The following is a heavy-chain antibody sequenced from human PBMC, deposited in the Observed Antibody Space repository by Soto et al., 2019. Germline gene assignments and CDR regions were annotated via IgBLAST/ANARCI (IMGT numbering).Heavy chain of an antibody. Sequence: QVQLQQWGAGLLKPSETLSLTCAVYGGSFSGYYWSWIRQPPGKGLAWIGEINHSGSTNYNPSLKSRVTISVDTSKNQCSLKLSSVTAADTAVYYCARGNYIWGSYRPQTTLEYWGQGTLVTVSS. CDR1: GGSFSGYY. V-gene: IGHV4-34*01. CDR3: ARGNYIWGSYRPQTTLEY. CDR2: INHSGST. J-gene: IGHJ4*02. D-gene: IGHD3-16*02.